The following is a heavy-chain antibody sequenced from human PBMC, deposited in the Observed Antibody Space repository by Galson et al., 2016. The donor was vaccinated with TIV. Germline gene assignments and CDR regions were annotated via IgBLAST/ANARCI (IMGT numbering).Heavy chain of an antibody. CDR2: IDPRDSYT. J-gene: IGHJ4*02. CDR1: GYSFTTYW. V-gene: IGHV5-10-1*01. D-gene: IGHD5-12*01. CDR3: AIHRGNMVARFDS. Sequence: QSGAEVKKPGESLRISCKGSGYSFTTYWISWVRLMPGKGLEWMGKIDPRDSYTNYNPSLQGHVTISADKSITTAYLQWSSLKASDSAMYYCAIHRGNMVARFDSWGAGTLVTVSS.